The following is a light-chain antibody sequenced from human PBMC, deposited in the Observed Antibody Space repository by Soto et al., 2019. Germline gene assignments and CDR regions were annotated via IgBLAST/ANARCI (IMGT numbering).Light chain of an antibody. J-gene: IGLJ1*01. CDR1: SSDVGSYNC. V-gene: IGLV2-11*01. CDR3: CSYAGSDTLYV. Sequence: QSVLTQPPSVSRSPGQSVTISCTGTSSDVGSYNCVSWYQQHPGTVPKLMLYDVSNRPSGVPDRFSGSKSGNTASLTISGLQAEDEADYYCCSYAGSDTLYVFGSGTKVTVL. CDR2: DVS.